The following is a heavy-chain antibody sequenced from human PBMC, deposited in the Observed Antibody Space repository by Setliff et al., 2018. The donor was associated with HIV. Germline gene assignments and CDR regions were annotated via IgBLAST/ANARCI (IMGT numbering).Heavy chain of an antibody. CDR2: INPSSGST. J-gene: IGHJ4*02. D-gene: IGHD2-15*01. Sequence: GASVKVSCKASGYTFTSYYMHWVRQAPGQGLEWMGIINPSSGSTTYAQKFQGRVTMARDTSINTAYMELSRLRSDDTAVYYCARGGWGLYCSGDSCYSGEMDYWGQGTLVTVSS. V-gene: IGHV1-2*02. CDR3: ARGGWGLYCSGDSCYSGEMDY. CDR1: GYTFTSYY.